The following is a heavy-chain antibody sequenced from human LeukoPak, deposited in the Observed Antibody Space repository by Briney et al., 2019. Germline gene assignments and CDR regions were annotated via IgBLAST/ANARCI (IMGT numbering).Heavy chain of an antibody. CDR3: ARGKLGMEAFDI. CDR1: GASISSYY. Sequence: SETLSLTCTVSGASISSYYWNWIRQPAGKGLEWIGRIYYSGCTNYNPSLKSRVTISVDTSKNQFSLKLSSVTAADTAVYYCARGKLGMEAFDIWGQGTTVTVSS. CDR2: IYYSGCT. D-gene: IGHD7-27*01. J-gene: IGHJ3*02. V-gene: IGHV4-4*07.